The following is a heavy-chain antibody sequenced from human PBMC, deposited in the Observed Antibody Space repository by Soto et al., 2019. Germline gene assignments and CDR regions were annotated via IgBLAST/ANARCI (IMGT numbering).Heavy chain of an antibody. CDR3: ARVEPYYYGSGSYYPNWFDP. CDR1: GGSISSCY. D-gene: IGHD3-10*01. V-gene: IGHV4-59*01. CDR2: IYYSGST. J-gene: IGHJ5*02. Sequence: PSETLSLTCTVPGGSISSCYWSWIRQPPGKGLEWIGYIYYSGSTNYNPSLKSRVTISVDTSKNQFSLKLSSVTAADTAVYYCARVEPYYYGSGSYYPNWFDPWGQGTLVTVSS.